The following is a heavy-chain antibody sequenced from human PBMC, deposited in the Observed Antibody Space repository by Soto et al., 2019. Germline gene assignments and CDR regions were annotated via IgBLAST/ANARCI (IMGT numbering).Heavy chain of an antibody. V-gene: IGHV3-21*01. J-gene: IGHJ4*02. D-gene: IGHD6-19*01. CDR3: ARALALYSSGWYTVDY. Sequence: GGSLRLSCAASGFTFSSYSMNWVRQAPGKGLEWVSSISSSSSYIYYADSVKGRFTISRDNAKNSLYLQMNGLRAEDTAVYYCARALALYSSGWYTVDYWGQGTLVTVSS. CDR2: ISSSSSYI. CDR1: GFTFSSYS.